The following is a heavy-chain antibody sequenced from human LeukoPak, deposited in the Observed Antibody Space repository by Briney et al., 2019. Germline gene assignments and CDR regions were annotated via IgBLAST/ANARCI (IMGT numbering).Heavy chain of an antibody. CDR1: GFTVSSNY. Sequence: HPGGSLRLSCAASGFTVSSNYMSWVRQAPGKGLEWVSGIGWNSGSISYADSVKGRFTISRDNAKNSLYLQMNSLRAEDTALYYCAKDDVAMMATSFDYWGQGTLVTVSS. V-gene: IGHV3-9*01. CDR2: IGWNSGSI. J-gene: IGHJ4*02. CDR3: AKDDVAMMATSFDY. D-gene: IGHD5-24*01.